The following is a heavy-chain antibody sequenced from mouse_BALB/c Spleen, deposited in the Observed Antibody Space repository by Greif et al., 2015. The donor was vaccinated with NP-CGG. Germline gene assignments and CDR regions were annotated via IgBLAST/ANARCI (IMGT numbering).Heavy chain of an antibody. V-gene: IGHV1S81*02. CDR2: INPSNGGT. D-gene: IGHD2-4*01. Sequence: VQLQQSGAELVKPGASVKLSCKASGYTFTSYYMYWVKQRPGQGLEWIGEINPSNGGTNFNEKFKSKATLTVDKSSSTAYMQLSSLTSEDSAVYYCTRGGLRGFAYWGQGTLVTVSA. J-gene: IGHJ3*01. CDR1: GYTFTSYY. CDR3: TRGGLRGFAY.